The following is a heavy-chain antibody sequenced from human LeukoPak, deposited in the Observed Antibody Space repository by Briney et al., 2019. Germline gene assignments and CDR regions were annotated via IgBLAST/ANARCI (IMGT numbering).Heavy chain of an antibody. V-gene: IGHV3-74*01. D-gene: IGHD3-10*01. J-gene: IGHJ6*02. Sequence: GGSLRLSCAASGFTFSSYGMHWVRQAPGKGLVWISRINSDGSSIRYADSVKGRFTISRDNANNTLSLQMSSLRAEDTAVYYCAGDYNYYYGVDVWGQGTTVTVSS. CDR1: GFTFSSYG. CDR3: AGDYNYYYGVDV. CDR2: INSDGSSI.